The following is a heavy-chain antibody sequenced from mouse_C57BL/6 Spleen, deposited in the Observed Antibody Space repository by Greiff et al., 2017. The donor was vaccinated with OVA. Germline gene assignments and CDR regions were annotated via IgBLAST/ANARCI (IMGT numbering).Heavy chain of an antibody. D-gene: IGHD2-3*01. Sequence: EVKLVESGGGLVKPGGSLKLSCAASGFTFSDYGMHWVRQAPEKGLEWVAYISSGSSTTSYADTVKGRFTISRDNAKNTLFLQMTSLRSEDTAMYYCAREDGYYVYFDYWGQGTTLTVSS. CDR1: GFTFSDYG. J-gene: IGHJ2*01. V-gene: IGHV5-17*01. CDR2: ISSGSSTT. CDR3: AREDGYYVYFDY.